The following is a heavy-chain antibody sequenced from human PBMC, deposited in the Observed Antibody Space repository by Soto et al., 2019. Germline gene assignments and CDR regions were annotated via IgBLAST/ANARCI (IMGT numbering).Heavy chain of an antibody. D-gene: IGHD2-15*01. CDR1: GGTFSSDS. V-gene: IGHV1-69*14. Sequence: QVQLVQSGAEVKKPGSSVKVSCKASGGTFSSDSFSWVRQAPGQGLEWMGGTIPMFDTPIYAQKFQDRVTXXAXKSTSTAYMQLSSLRSGDTAVYYCARSGGLDRDFNYWGQGSLVTVSS. J-gene: IGHJ4*02. CDR2: TIPMFDTP. CDR3: ARSGGLDRDFNY.